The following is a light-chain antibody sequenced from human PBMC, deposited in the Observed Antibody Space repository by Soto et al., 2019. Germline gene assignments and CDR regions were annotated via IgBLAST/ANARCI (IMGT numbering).Light chain of an antibody. CDR2: DAS. J-gene: IGKJ4*01. V-gene: IGKV3-11*01. CDR3: HQRSKWPLT. Sequence: VMTQSPATLSVSPGGRATLSCRASQSVRSYLAWYQQKPGQAPRLLIYDASNRATDIPARFSGSGSGTDFTLTISSLDPEDSAVYYCHQRSKWPLTFGGGTKVDIK. CDR1: QSVRSY.